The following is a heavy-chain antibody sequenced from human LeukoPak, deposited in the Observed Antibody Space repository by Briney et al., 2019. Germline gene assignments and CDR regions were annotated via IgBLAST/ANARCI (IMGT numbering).Heavy chain of an antibody. CDR3: AKQYYYDSSGYQIPYFDY. Sequence: PGGSLRLSCAASGFTFDDFAMHWVRQAPGKGLEWVSLISGDGDSTYYTDSVKGRFTISRDNSKNSLYLQMNILRTEDTALYYCAKQYYYDSSGYQIPYFDYWGQETLVTFSS. J-gene: IGHJ4*02. D-gene: IGHD3-22*01. CDR1: GFTFDDFA. CDR2: ISGDGDST. V-gene: IGHV3-43*02.